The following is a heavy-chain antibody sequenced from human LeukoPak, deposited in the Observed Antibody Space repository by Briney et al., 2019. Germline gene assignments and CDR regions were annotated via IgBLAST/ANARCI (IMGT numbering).Heavy chain of an antibody. CDR1: GFTFSSHW. D-gene: IGHD2/OR15-2a*01. CDR2: INNDGSST. CDR3: ARLLGSTTSVDY. J-gene: IGHJ4*02. V-gene: IGHV3-74*01. Sequence: GGSLRLSCAASGFTFSSHWMHWVRQAPGKGLVWVSRINNDGSSTSYADFVKGRFTISRDNAKNTLYLQMNSLRAEGTAVYYCARLLGSTTSVDYWGQGTLVTVSS.